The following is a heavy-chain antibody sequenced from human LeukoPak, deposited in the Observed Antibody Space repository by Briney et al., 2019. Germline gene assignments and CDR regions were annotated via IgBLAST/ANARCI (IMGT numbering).Heavy chain of an antibody. CDR1: GFTFSSYA. V-gene: IGHV3-23*01. Sequence: GGSLRLSCAASGFTFSSYAMSWVRQAPGKGLEWVSAISGSGGTTYYADSVTGRFTISRDNSKNTLYLQMNSLRAEDTAVYYCAKLYSSSSSLVYWGQGTLVTVSS. D-gene: IGHD6-6*01. CDR3: AKLYSSSSSLVY. J-gene: IGHJ4*02. CDR2: ISGSGGTT.